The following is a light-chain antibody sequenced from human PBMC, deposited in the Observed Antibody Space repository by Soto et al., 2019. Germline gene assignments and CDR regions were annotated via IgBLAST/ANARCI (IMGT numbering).Light chain of an antibody. J-gene: IGKJ4*02. CDR2: EAS. CDR3: QQRSSWPLT. V-gene: IGKV3-11*01. Sequence: EIVSSQSPATLSLSPGERVTLSCRASQSVGNNLAWYQQKPGQAPGLLIYEASTRATGIPARFSGSGSGTDFTLTISSLEPEDFAVYFCQQRSSWPLTLGGGTKVDIK. CDR1: QSVGNN.